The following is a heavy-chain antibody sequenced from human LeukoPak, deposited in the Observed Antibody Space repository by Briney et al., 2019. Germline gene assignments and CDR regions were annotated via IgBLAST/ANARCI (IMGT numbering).Heavy chain of an antibody. CDR3: ARRLVYGIAAAGPKYYFDY. CDR2: IYPGDSDT. V-gene: IGHV5-51*01. CDR1: GYSFTSYW. D-gene: IGHD6-13*01. Sequence: PGESLKISCKGSGYSFTSYWIGWVRQMPGKGLEWMGIIYPGDSDTRYSPSFQGQVTISADKSISTAYLQWSSLKASDTAMYYCARRLVYGIAAAGPKYYFDYWGQGTLVTVSS. J-gene: IGHJ4*02.